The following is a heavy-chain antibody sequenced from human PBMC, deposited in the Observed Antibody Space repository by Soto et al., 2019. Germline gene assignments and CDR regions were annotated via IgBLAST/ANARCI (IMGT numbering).Heavy chain of an antibody. D-gene: IGHD1-26*01. Sequence: LSQTLSLTCAISGDSVSSSSVTWNWIRQPPSRGLEWLGRTYYRSKWYNDYAESVKSRITINPDTSKNQFSLHLNSVTPEDTAVYYCVRLIGNSWLDFWGQGTLVTVSS. J-gene: IGHJ5*01. V-gene: IGHV6-1*01. CDR1: GDSVSSSSVT. CDR2: TYYRSKWYN. CDR3: VRLIGNSWLDF.